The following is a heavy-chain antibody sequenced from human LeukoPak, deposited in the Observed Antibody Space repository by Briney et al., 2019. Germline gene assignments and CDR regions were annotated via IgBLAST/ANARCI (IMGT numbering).Heavy chain of an antibody. CDR2: IKEDESAK. V-gene: IGHV3-7*01. Sequence: PGGSLRLSCVASGFIFIDHWMSWVRQAPGKGLDWVANIKEDESAKFYADSVRGRFTISRDNAKNSVYLEMNNLRVEDTAVYYCARAVDVADYWGRGTLVTVSS. D-gene: IGHD3-16*01. CDR3: ARAVDVADY. CDR1: GFIFIDHW. J-gene: IGHJ4*02.